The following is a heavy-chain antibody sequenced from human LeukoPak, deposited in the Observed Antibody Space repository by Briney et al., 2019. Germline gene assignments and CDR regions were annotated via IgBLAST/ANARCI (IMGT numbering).Heavy chain of an antibody. V-gene: IGHV3-9*03. J-gene: IGHJ3*02. CDR3: ARGQSGSYYRLAAFDI. Sequence: PGGSLRLSCAASGFTFDDYAMHWVRQAPGKGLVWVSGISWNSGSIGYADSVKGRFTISRDNAKNSLYLQMNSLRAEDMALYYCARGQSGSYYRLAAFDIWGQGTMVTVSS. CDR1: GFTFDDYA. CDR2: ISWNSGSI. D-gene: IGHD1-26*01.